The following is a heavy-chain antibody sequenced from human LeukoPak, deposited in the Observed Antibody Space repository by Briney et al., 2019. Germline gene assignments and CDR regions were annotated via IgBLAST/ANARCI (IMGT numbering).Heavy chain of an antibody. CDR2: IIPIFGTA. Sequence: ASVTVSCKASGGTFSSYAISWVRQAPGQGLEWMGGIIPIFGTANYAQKFQGRVTITADESTSTAYMELSSLRSEDTAVYYCARGRYDILTGYYFPHYWGQGTLVTVSS. CDR1: GGTFSSYA. D-gene: IGHD3-9*01. CDR3: ARGRYDILTGYYFPHY. V-gene: IGHV1-69*13. J-gene: IGHJ4*02.